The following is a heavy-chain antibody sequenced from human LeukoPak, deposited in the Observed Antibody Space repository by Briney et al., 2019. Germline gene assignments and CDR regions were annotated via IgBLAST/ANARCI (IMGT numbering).Heavy chain of an antibody. J-gene: IGHJ4*02. Sequence: GGSLRLSCAASGFTFSDYGMHWVRQAPGKGLEWVAVIWYDGRNKYYGDSVKGRFTISRDNSKNALYLQMHSLRAEDTAVYYCAKDAPYYDFWSGNPDYWGQGTLVTVSS. D-gene: IGHD3-3*01. V-gene: IGHV3-33*06. CDR2: IWYDGRNK. CDR1: GFTFSDYG. CDR3: AKDAPYYDFWSGNPDY.